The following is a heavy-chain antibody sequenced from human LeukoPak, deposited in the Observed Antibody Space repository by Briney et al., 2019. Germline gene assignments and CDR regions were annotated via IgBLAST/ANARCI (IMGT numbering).Heavy chain of an antibody. J-gene: IGHJ4*02. Sequence: GASVKVSCKASGYTFTSYGISWVRQAPGQGLEWMGWISAYNGNTNYAQKLQGRVTMTTDTSTSTAYMELRSLRSDDTAVYYCARRRMVREVPIYYFDYWGQGTLVTVSS. V-gene: IGHV1-18*01. CDR2: ISAYNGNT. CDR1: GYTFTSYG. CDR3: ARRRMVREVPIYYFDY. D-gene: IGHD3-10*01.